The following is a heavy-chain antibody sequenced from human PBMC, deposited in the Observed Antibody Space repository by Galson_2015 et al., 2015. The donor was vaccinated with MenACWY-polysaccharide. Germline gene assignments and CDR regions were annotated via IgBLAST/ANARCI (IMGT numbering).Heavy chain of an antibody. CDR2: IYHSGST. CDR3: ARVEKYSGSYYILH. CDR1: GYSISSGYY. Sequence: TLSLTCAVSGYSISSGYYWGWIRQPPGKGLEWIGSIYHSGSTYYNPSLKSRVTISVDTSKNQFSLKLSSVTAAGTAVYYCARVEKYSGSYYILHWGQGTLVTVSS. V-gene: IGHV4-38-2*01. J-gene: IGHJ4*02. D-gene: IGHD1-26*01.